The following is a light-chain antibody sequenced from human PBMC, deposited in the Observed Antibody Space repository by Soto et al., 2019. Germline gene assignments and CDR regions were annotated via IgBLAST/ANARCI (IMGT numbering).Light chain of an antibody. V-gene: IGKV1-39*01. J-gene: IGKJ4*01. Sequence: DIQITQSPSSLSASVGDRVTITCRARQTINTYLNWYQQTPGTPPKILIYDASSLQSGVPSRFRGSGSGTDFTLTITSLQPEDFETYYCQQSYTTPLTFGGGTKVDIK. CDR1: QTINTY. CDR2: DAS. CDR3: QQSYTTPLT.